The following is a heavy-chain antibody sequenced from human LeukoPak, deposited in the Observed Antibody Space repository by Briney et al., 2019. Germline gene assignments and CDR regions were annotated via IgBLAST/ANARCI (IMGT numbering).Heavy chain of an antibody. Sequence: GGSLRLSCAASGFTFYDHTMHWVRHAPGKGLEWVSLITGDGGSAFYADSVKGRFTISRDNARNSLYLQMNSLRAEDTAVYYWARGDYSGGWGEGTLVTVSS. J-gene: IGHJ4*02. V-gene: IGHV3-43*01. CDR1: GFTFYDHT. D-gene: IGHD4-11*01. CDR3: ARGDYSGG. CDR2: ITGDGGSA.